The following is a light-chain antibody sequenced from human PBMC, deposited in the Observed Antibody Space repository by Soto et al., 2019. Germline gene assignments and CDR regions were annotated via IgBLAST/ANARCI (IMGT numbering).Light chain of an antibody. Sequence: EFVLTQSPGTLSLSPGERATLSCRASQYIGSNLAWYQQKPGQAPRLLIYGASTRATGIPARFSGSGSGTEFTLTISSLQSEDFAVYYCEQYNNWPITFGQGTRLEI. CDR3: EQYNNWPIT. CDR1: QYIGSN. V-gene: IGKV3-15*01. CDR2: GAS. J-gene: IGKJ5*01.